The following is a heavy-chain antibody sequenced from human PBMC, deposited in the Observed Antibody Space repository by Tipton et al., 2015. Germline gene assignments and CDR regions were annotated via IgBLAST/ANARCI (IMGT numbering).Heavy chain of an antibody. CDR1: GYTFSSYG. CDR3: ARAQRDYGDYMDAFDI. D-gene: IGHD4-17*01. Sequence: QSGPEVKKPGASVKVSCKASGYTFSSYGISWVRQAPGQGLEWMGWISAYSGNTNYAEKLQGRVTMTTATSTSTAYMELRSLRSDGTAVYYCARAQRDYGDYMDAFDIWGQGTVVTVSS. J-gene: IGHJ3*02. V-gene: IGHV1-18*01. CDR2: ISAYSGNT.